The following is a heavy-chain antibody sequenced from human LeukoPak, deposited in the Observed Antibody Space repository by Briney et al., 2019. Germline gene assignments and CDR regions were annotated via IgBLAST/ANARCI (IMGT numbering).Heavy chain of an antibody. CDR1: GYTFTGYY. J-gene: IGHJ5*02. D-gene: IGHD3-10*01. V-gene: IGHV1-2*02. Sequence: VASVKVSCKASGYTFTGYYMHWVRQAPGQGLEWMGWINPNSGGTNYAQKFQGRVTMTRDTSISTAYMELSRLRSDDTAVYYCARGRDYYGSGSLSSWFDPWGQGTLVTVSS. CDR2: INPNSGGT. CDR3: ARGRDYYGSGSLSSWFDP.